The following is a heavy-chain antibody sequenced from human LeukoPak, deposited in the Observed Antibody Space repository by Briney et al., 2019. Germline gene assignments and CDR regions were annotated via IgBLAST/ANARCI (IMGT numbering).Heavy chain of an antibody. CDR3: ARYIAAAGPFDY. J-gene: IGHJ4*02. D-gene: IGHD6-13*01. Sequence: SETLSLTCAVYGGSFGGYYWSWIRQPPGKGLEWIGEINHSGSTNYNPSLKSRVTISVDTSKNQFSLKLSSVTAADTAVYYCARYIAAAGPFDYWGQGTLVTVSS. V-gene: IGHV4-34*01. CDR1: GGSFGGYY. CDR2: INHSGST.